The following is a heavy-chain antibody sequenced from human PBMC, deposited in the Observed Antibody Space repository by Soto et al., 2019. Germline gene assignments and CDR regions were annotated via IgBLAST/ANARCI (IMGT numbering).Heavy chain of an antibody. Sequence: SETLSLTCDVSGGSISTGVYSWNWIRQPPGKGLEWVGYINHSGSTYDNPSLRSRVTMSVNRSKNQFSLNLTSVTAADTAVYFCARGHYRYAMDVWGQGTTVTVSS. J-gene: IGHJ6*02. CDR3: ARGHYRYAMDV. CDR2: INHSGST. V-gene: IGHV4-30-2*01. CDR1: GGSISTGVYS.